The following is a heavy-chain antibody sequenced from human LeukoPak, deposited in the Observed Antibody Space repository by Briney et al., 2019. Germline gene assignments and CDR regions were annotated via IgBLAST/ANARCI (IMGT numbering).Heavy chain of an antibody. CDR1: GYTFTGYY. CDR3: ARDWRNLEMKGCPMH. D-gene: IGHD3-3*01. Sequence: ASVKVSCKASGYTFTGYYMHWVRQAPGQGLEGMGWINPNSGGTNYAQKFQGRVTMTRDTSISTAYMELSRLRSDDTAVYYCARDWRNLEMKGCPMHWGQGTLVTVSS. CDR2: INPNSGGT. V-gene: IGHV1-2*02. J-gene: IGHJ4*02.